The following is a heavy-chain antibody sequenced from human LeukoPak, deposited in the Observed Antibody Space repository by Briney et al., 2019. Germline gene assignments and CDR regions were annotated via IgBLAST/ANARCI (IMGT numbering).Heavy chain of an antibody. J-gene: IGHJ3*02. CDR3: ARSSSGYNRGAFDI. D-gene: IGHD3-22*01. CDR1: GFTFSDYY. CDR2: ISSSSSYT. V-gene: IGHV3-11*03. Sequence: GGSLRPSCAASGFTFSDYYMSWIRQAPGKGLEWVSYISSSSSYTNYADSVKGRFTISRDNAKNSLYLQMNSLRAEDTAVYYCARSSSGYNRGAFDIWGQGTMVTVSS.